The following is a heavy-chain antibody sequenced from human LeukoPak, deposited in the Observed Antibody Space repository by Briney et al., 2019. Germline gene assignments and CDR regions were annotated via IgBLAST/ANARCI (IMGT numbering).Heavy chain of an antibody. CDR1: GFTVSTNY. J-gene: IGHJ4*02. D-gene: IGHD1-1*01. CDR2: IYSGGST. CDR3: ARGGPVLDY. Sequence: GGSLRLSYAASGFTVSTNYMTWVRQAPGKGLEWVSVIYSGGSTYYADSVKGRFTISRDNSENALYLQMNSLRAEDTAVYYCARGGPVLDYWGQGTLVTVSS. V-gene: IGHV3-53*01.